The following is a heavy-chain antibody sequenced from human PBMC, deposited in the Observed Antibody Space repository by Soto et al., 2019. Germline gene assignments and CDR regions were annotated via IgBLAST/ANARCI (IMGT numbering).Heavy chain of an antibody. CDR3: ARLIGNSWLDS. D-gene: IGHD2-8*01. Sequence: PSQTLSLTCAISGDSVSSNSAAWNWTRQSPSRGLEWLGRTDFRAKWYNDYAVSVKGRRTIHPDTSTTHLSLQLNSVTPAATAVYYCARLIGNSWLDSWGQGTLVTVSS. CDR2: TDFRAKWYN. J-gene: IGHJ5*01. V-gene: IGHV6-1*01. CDR1: GDSVSSNSAA.